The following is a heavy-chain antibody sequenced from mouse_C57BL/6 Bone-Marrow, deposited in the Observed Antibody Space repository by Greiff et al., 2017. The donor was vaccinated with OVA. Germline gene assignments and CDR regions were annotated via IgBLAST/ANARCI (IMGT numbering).Heavy chain of an antibody. CDR1: GYTFTSYW. CDR2: IDPNSGGT. D-gene: IGHD2-5*01. J-gene: IGHJ1*03. CDR3: ARPLYYSNYVSV. V-gene: IGHV1-72*01. Sequence: QVQLQQPGAELVKPGASVKLSCKASGYTFTSYWMHWVKQRPGRGLEWIGRIDPNSGGTKYNEKFKSKATLTVDKPSSTAYMQLSSLISEDSAVYYCARPLYYSNYVSVWGTGTTVTVSS.